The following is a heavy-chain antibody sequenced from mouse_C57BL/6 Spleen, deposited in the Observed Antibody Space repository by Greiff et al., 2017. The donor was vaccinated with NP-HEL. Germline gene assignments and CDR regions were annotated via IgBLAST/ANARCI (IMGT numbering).Heavy chain of an antibody. V-gene: IGHV5-17*01. CDR2: ISSGSSTI. CDR1: GFTFSDYG. Sequence: EVKLQESGGGLVKPGGSLKLSCAASGFTFSDYGMHWVRQAPEKGLEWVAYISSGSSTIYYADTVKGRFTISRDNAKNTLFLQMTSLRSEDTAMYYCARSSGSSPYWYFDVWGTGTTVTVSS. D-gene: IGHD1-1*01. J-gene: IGHJ1*03. CDR3: ARSSGSSPYWYFDV.